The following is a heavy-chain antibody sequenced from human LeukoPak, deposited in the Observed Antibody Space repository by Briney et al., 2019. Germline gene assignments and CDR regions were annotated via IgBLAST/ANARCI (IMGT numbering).Heavy chain of an antibody. J-gene: IGHJ4*02. CDR2: INTNTGNP. D-gene: IGHD2-2*01. V-gene: IGHV7-4-1*02. CDR1: GYTFTSYA. Sequence: ASVKVSCKASGYTFTSYAMNWVRQAPGQGLEWMGWINTNTGNPTYAQGFTGRFVFSLDTSVSTAYLQISSLKAEDTAVYYCARRARCSSSSCARHIDYWGQGTLVTVSS. CDR3: ARRARCSSSSCARHIDY.